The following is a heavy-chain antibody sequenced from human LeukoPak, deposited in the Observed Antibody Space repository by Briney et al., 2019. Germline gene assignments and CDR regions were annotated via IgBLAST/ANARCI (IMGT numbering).Heavy chain of an antibody. D-gene: IGHD3-10*01. Sequence: SETLSLTCTVSGGSIRSYYWSWIRQPPGKGLEWIGYIYYSGSTNYNPSLKSRVTISVDTSKNQFSLKLSSVTAADTAVYYCARGDYGSGSCDYWGQGTLVTVSS. J-gene: IGHJ4*02. CDR1: GGSIRSYY. CDR2: IYYSGST. V-gene: IGHV4-59*01. CDR3: ARGDYGSGSCDY.